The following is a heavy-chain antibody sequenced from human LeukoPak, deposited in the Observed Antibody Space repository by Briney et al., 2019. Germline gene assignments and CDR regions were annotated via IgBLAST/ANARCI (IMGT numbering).Heavy chain of an antibody. J-gene: IGHJ4*02. V-gene: IGHV4-59*12. Sequence: KTSETLSLTCTVSGGSISSYYWSWIRQPPGKGLEWIGYIYYSGSTNYNPSLKSRVTISVDTSKNQFSLKLSSVTAADTAVYYCARIPGSGSYRNFDYWGQGTRVTVSS. D-gene: IGHD3-10*01. CDR3: ARIPGSGSYRNFDY. CDR1: GGSISSYY. CDR2: IYYSGST.